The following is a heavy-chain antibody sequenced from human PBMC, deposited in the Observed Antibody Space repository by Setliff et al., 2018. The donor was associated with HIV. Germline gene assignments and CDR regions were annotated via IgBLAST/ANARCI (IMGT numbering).Heavy chain of an antibody. CDR1: GYTFTSYS. D-gene: IGHD5-12*01. V-gene: IGHV1-3*01. CDR3: ARDPDSGYDSGAFDI. CDR2: INAGNGNT. Sequence: ASVKVSCKASGYTFTSYSMHWVRQAPGQRLEWMGWINAGNGNTKYSQKFQGRVTITRDISATTAYMQLSSLRSEDTAVYYRARDPDSGYDSGAFDIWGQGTLVTVSS. J-gene: IGHJ3*02.